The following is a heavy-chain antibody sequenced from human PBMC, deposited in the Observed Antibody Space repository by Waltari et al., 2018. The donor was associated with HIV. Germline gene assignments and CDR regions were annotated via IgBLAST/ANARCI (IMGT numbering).Heavy chain of an antibody. V-gene: IGHV1-69*01. CDR2: INPIVGTA. CDR3: ARSGDSSGYFHYWYFDL. CDR1: GGTFSSYA. D-gene: IGHD3-22*01. J-gene: IGHJ2*01. Sequence: QVQLVQSGAEVKKPGSSVKVSCKASGGTFSSYAISWVRQAPGQGLEWMGGINPIVGTANYAQKFQGRVTITADESTSTAYMELSSLRSEDTAVYYCARSGDSSGYFHYWYFDLWGRGTLVTVSS.